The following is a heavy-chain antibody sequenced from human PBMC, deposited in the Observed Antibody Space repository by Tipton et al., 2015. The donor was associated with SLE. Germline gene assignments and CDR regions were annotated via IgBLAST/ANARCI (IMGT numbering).Heavy chain of an antibody. D-gene: IGHD4-17*01. V-gene: IGHV3-30*02. CDR1: GFTFSSYG. J-gene: IGHJ4*02. CDR3: AKLAYYGDYGRDY. Sequence: SLRLSCAASGFTFSSYGMHWVRQAPGKGLEWVAFIRYDGSNKYYADSVKGRFTISRDNSKNTLYLQMNSLRAEDTAVYYCAKLAYYGDYGRDYWGQGTLVTVSS. CDR2: IRYDGSNK.